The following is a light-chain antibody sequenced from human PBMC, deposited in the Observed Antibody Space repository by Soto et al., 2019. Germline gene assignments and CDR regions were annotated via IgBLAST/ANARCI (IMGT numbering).Light chain of an antibody. CDR1: SSNIGNNY. CDR3: GTWDSSLSAVV. V-gene: IGLV1-51*01. Sequence: QSVLTQPPSVSAAPGQRVTISCSGSSSNIGNNYVSWYQQLPGTAPKLLIHDTHKRPSGIPDRFSASKSGSAATLGITGLQTGDEADYYCGTWDSSLSAVVFGGGTQLTVL. J-gene: IGLJ2*01. CDR2: DTH.